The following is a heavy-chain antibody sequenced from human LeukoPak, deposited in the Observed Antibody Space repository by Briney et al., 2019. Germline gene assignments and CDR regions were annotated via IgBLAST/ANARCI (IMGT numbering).Heavy chain of an antibody. CDR3: SAGGLDY. J-gene: IGHJ4*02. Sequence: GGSLKLSCAASGFTISGSAMHWVRQASGKGLQWVGHIRTKGNNYATAYAASVKGRFTISRDDSKNTAYLQMSSLKTEDTAVYYCSAGGLDYWGQGTLVTVSS. D-gene: IGHD2-15*01. CDR1: GFTISGSA. CDR2: IRTKGNNYAT. V-gene: IGHV3-73*01.